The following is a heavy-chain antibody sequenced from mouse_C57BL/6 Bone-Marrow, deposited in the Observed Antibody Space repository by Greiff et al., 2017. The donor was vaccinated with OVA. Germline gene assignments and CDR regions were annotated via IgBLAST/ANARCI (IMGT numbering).Heavy chain of an antibody. CDR2: INPNNGGT. CDR3: AGQDYDYGGDWFAY. CDR1: GYTFTDYY. J-gene: IGHJ3*01. D-gene: IGHD2-4*01. Sequence: EVQLQQSGPELVKPGASVKISCKASGYTFTDYYMNWVKQSHGKSLEWIGDINPNNGGTSYNQKFKGKATLTVDKSSSTAYMGLRSLTSEDSAFDYCAGQDYDYGGDWFAYWGQGTLVTVAA. V-gene: IGHV1-26*01.